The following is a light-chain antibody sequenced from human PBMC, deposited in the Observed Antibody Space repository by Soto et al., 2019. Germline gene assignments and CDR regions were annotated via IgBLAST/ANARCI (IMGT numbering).Light chain of an antibody. V-gene: IGKV3-20*01. J-gene: IGKJ1*01. Sequence: EIVLTQSPGTLSLSPGERATLSCRASQSIRSNYVAWYQQKPGQGPRLLIYGASSRATGIPDRFSGSGSGTDFTLIISRLEPEDFAMYYRQQYGSSPRTFGQGTKVEIK. CDR2: GAS. CDR1: QSIRSNY. CDR3: QQYGSSPRT.